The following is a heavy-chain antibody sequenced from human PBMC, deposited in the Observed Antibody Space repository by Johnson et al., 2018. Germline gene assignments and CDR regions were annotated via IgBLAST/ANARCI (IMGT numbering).Heavy chain of an antibody. CDR3: ARGSVGYYGMDV. CDR1: GFTFSNYS. J-gene: IGHJ6*02. V-gene: IGHV3-21*01. Sequence: VQLVQSGGGLVKPGGSLRLSCAASGFTFSNYSMNWVRQAPGKGLEWLPSISSWSTYTWYAHSVKGPFTISRDNAKNSLYLQMNSLRGEDTAVYYCARGSVGYYGMDVWGQGTTVTVSS. CDR2: ISSWSTYT.